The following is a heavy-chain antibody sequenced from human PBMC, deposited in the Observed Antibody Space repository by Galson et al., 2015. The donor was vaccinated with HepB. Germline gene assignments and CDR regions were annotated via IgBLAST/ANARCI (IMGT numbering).Heavy chain of an antibody. CDR3: AKGVYYYDSSGHDAFDI. D-gene: IGHD3-22*01. CDR2: ISYDGSNK. Sequence: SLRLSCAASGFTFSSYGMHWVRQALGKGLEWVAVISYDGSNKYYADSVKGRFTISRDNSKNTLYLQMNSLRAEDTAVYYCAKGVYYYDSSGHDAFDIWGQGTMVTVSS. CDR1: GFTFSSYG. V-gene: IGHV3-30*18. J-gene: IGHJ3*02.